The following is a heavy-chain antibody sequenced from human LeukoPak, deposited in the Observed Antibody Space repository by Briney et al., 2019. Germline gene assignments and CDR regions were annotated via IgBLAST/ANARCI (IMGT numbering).Heavy chain of an antibody. Sequence: PGGSLGLSCAASGFTFSSYAMSWVRQAPGKGLEWVSAISGSGGSTYYADSVKGRFTISRDNSKNTLYLQMNSLRAEDTAVYYCAKGEIFLWFGESYYYYYMDVWGKGTTVTVSS. CDR1: GFTFSSYA. D-gene: IGHD3-10*01. CDR2: ISGSGGST. J-gene: IGHJ6*03. V-gene: IGHV3-23*01. CDR3: AKGEIFLWFGESYYYYYMDV.